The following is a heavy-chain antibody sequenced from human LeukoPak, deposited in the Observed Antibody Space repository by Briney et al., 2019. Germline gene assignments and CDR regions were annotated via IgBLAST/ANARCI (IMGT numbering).Heavy chain of an antibody. CDR1: GFSVTNNY. V-gene: IGHV3-53*01. J-gene: IGHJ4*02. Sequence: PGGSLTLSCAVSGFSVTNNYMRWVRQAPGKGLAWVSVFYVGGATYYADSVKGRFTISIDNSEKTLYLQMKSLRAEDRAGHYCARGDGYNFFDDWGQGTLVTVSS. CDR3: ARGDGYNFFDD. CDR2: FYVGGAT. D-gene: IGHD5-24*01.